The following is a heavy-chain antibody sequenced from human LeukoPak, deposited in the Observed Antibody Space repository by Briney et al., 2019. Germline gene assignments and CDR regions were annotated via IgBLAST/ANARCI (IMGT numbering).Heavy chain of an antibody. CDR3: ARHRRYYDILTGYLSYYFDY. J-gene: IGHJ4*02. CDR2: IYYSGST. Sequence: PSETLSLTCTVSGGSISSYYWSWIRQPPGKGLEWIGYIYYSGSTNYNPSLKSRVTISVDTSKNQFSLKLSSVTAADTAVYYCARHRRYYDILTGYLSYYFDYWGQGTLVTVSS. CDR1: GGSISSYY. D-gene: IGHD3-9*01. V-gene: IGHV4-59*08.